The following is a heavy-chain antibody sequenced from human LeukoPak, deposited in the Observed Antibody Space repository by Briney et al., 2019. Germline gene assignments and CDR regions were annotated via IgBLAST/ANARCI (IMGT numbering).Heavy chain of an antibody. V-gene: IGHV1-2*02. CDR3: ARDWNEVCQ. CDR1: GHTFTAYY. D-gene: IGHD1-1*01. CDR2: IDPDSGGT. Sequence: GAPVKVSCTTSGHTFTAYYIHWVRQAPGQGLEWMGWIDPDSGGTNYAREFQGRVTLTRDTSISTVYLELIRLRSDDTAVYYCARDWNEVCQWGQGTLVTVSS. J-gene: IGHJ4*02.